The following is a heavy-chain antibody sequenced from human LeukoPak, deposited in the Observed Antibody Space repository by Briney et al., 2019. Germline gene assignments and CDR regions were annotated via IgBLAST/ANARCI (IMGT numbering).Heavy chain of an antibody. CDR1: GFTVSSNY. Sequence: GGSLRLSCAASGFTVSSNYMSWVRQAPGKGLEWVSVIYSGGSTYYADSVKGRFTISRDNAKNSLYLQMNSLRAEDTAVYYCARPQIAAAGRKAMGYYYGMDVWGQGTTVTVSS. J-gene: IGHJ6*02. CDR2: IYSGGST. D-gene: IGHD6-13*01. V-gene: IGHV3-66*04. CDR3: ARPQIAAAGRKAMGYYYGMDV.